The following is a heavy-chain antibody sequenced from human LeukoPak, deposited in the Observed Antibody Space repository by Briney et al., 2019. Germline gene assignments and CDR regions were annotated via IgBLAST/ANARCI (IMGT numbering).Heavy chain of an antibody. J-gene: IGHJ4*02. CDR3: ARGVYEGYCSGGSCRYY. D-gene: IGHD2-15*01. CDR1: GFTFSSYW. CDR2: INSDGSST. Sequence: PGGSLRLSCAASGFTFSSYWMHWVRQAPGKGLVWVSRINSDGSSTSYADSVKGRFTISRDNAKNTLYLQMNSLRAEDTAVYYGARGVYEGYCSGGSCRYYWGQGTLVTVSS. V-gene: IGHV3-74*01.